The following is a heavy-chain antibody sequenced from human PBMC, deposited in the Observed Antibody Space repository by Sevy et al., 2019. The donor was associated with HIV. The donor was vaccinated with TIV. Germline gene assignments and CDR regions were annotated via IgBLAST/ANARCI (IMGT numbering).Heavy chain of an antibody. V-gene: IGHV3-23*01. CDR2: INSGGGST. Sequence: GGSLRLSCAASGFTFTEFVMSWVRQAPGKGLEWVSTINSGGGSTYYADSVKGRFTISRDNSQNTLDLQMNSLRAEDTAVYYCAKDVVGGRSDSSGYSDHWGQGTLVTASS. D-gene: IGHD3-22*01. CDR3: AKDVVGGRSDSSGYSDH. CDR1: GFTFTEFV. J-gene: IGHJ4*02.